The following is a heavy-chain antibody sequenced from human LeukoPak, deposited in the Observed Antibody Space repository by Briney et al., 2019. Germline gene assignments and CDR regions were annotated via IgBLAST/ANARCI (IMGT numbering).Heavy chain of an antibody. CDR1: GFTFSSYA. V-gene: IGHV3-23*01. D-gene: IGHD3-3*01. Sequence: GGSLRLSCAASGFTFSSYAMSWVRQAPGKGLEWVSAISGSGGSTYYADSVKGRFTISRDNSKNTLYLQMNSLRAEDTAVYYCAALGHDFWSGYYGFNWFDPWGQGTLVTVSS. CDR3: AALGHDFWSGYYGFNWFDP. CDR2: ISGSGGST. J-gene: IGHJ5*02.